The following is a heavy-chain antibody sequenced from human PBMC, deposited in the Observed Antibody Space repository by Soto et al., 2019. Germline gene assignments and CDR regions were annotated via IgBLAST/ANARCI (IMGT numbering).Heavy chain of an antibody. CDR3: TTDAPDEGVFGVAPPGDYYYYYYMDV. CDR1: GFTFSNAW. V-gene: IGHV3-15*01. Sequence: GGSLRLSCAASGFTFSNAWMSWVRQAPGKGLEWVGRIKSKTDGGTTDYAAPVKGRFTISRDDSKNTLYLQMNSLKTEDTAVYYCTTDAPDEGVFGVAPPGDYYYYYYMDVWGKGTTVTVSS. J-gene: IGHJ6*03. D-gene: IGHD3-3*01. CDR2: IKSKTDGGTT.